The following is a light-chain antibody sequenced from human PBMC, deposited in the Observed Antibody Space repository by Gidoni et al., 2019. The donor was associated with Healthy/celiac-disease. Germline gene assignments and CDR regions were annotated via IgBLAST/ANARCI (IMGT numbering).Light chain of an antibody. CDR2: DKN. Sequence: SVFTTPPYVSAATGQKVPISFSGISSNIGNKYGAWYQQLPGTAPKLLIYDKNKRPSGIPDRFSCSKSGTSATLGITGLQTGDEADYYCGTWDSSLSPLFGGGTKLTVL. CDR1: SSNIGNKY. CDR3: GTWDSSLSPL. J-gene: IGLJ2*01. V-gene: IGLV1-51*01.